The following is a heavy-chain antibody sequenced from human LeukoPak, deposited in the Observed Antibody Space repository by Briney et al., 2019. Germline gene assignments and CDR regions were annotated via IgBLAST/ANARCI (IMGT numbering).Heavy chain of an antibody. Sequence: PSETLSLTCTVSGDSISIGSHYWGWIRQPPGKGLEWIGEINHSGSTNYNPSLKSRVTISLDTSRNQFSLKLNSVTAADTAVYYCARGPAYGSGSSYFDYWGQGTLVTVSS. CDR3: ARGPAYGSGSSYFDY. V-gene: IGHV4-39*07. CDR2: INHSGST. D-gene: IGHD3-10*01. J-gene: IGHJ4*02. CDR1: GDSISIGSHY.